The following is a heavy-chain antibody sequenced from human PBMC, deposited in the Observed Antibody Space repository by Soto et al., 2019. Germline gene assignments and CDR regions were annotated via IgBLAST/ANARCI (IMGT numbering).Heavy chain of an antibody. CDR3: ARVTYWFDP. CDR2: ITSSSNYI. CDR1: GFTFSSYS. Sequence: SLRLSCAASGFTFSSYSLNWVRQAPGKGLEWVSSITSSSNYINYADSVKGRFTISRDNAKNSLYLQMNSLRAEDTAIYYCARVTYWFDPWGQGTLVTVSS. V-gene: IGHV3-21*01. J-gene: IGHJ5*02.